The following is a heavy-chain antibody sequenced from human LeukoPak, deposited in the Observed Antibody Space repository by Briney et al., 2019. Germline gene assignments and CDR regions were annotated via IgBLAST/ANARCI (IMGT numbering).Heavy chain of an antibody. Sequence: SETLSLTCTVSGGSTSSYYWSWIRQPPGKGLEWIGYIYYSGSTNYNPSLKSRVTISVDTSKNQFSLKLSSVTAADTAVYYCARGVRDILTGYPRLDAFDIWGQGTMVTVSS. J-gene: IGHJ3*02. CDR1: GGSTSSYY. V-gene: IGHV4-59*08. CDR3: ARGVRDILTGYPRLDAFDI. CDR2: IYYSGST. D-gene: IGHD3-9*01.